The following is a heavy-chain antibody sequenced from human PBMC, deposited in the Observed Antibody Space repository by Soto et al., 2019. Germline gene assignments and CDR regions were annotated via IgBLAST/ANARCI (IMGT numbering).Heavy chain of an antibody. Sequence: PGGSLRLSCAASGFTFTSYAMNWVRQAPGKGLEWVSGITGTTGTTDYAESVKGRFTISRDNSKNTLYLQMNSLRAEDTALYYCTKARDCSGGSCHRYFDFWGQGTLVTVSS. CDR3: TKARDCSGGSCHRYFDF. CDR2: ITGTTGTT. V-gene: IGHV3-23*01. D-gene: IGHD2-15*01. CDR1: GFTFTSYA. J-gene: IGHJ4*02.